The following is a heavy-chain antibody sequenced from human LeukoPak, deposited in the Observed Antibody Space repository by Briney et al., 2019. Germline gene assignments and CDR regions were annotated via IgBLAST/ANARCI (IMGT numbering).Heavy chain of an antibody. CDR1: GFTFSHYL. D-gene: IGHD2-8*01. V-gene: IGHV3-74*01. J-gene: IGHJ3*02. Sequence: GGSLRLSCAASGFTFSHYLMHWVRQAPGKGLVWVSRINSDESNTNSYADSVKGRFIISRDNAKNTLYLQMNSLRTEDTAVYFCGRGGNGIDIWGQGTTVIVSS. CDR2: INSDESNT. CDR3: GRGGNGIDI.